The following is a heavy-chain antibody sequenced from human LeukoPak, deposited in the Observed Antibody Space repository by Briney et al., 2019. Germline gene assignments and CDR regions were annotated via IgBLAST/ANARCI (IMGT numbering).Heavy chain of an antibody. CDR2: INHSGST. J-gene: IGHJ4*02. V-gene: IGHV4-34*01. CDR3: ARMRYCSSTNCQVGYYFDY. Sequence: SETLSLTCAVYGGSFSGYYWSWIRQPPGKGLEWIGEINHSGSTNYNPSLKSRVTISVDTSKNQFSLKLSSVTAADTAVYYCARMRYCSSTNCQVGYYFDYWGQGTLVTVSS. CDR1: GGSFSGYY. D-gene: IGHD2-2*01.